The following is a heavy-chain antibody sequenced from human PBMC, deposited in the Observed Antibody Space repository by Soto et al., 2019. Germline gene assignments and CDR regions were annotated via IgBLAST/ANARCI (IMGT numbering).Heavy chain of an antibody. CDR2: IGASGAGT. Sequence: GGSLRLSCAASGSTFSTYAMSWVRQAPGKGLEWVSGIGASGAGTYYADSVKGWFTISRDNSKNTLHLQMNSLRAEDTAVYYCALRKTGSYFDYWGQGTLVTVSS. CDR1: GSTFSTYA. V-gene: IGHV3-23*01. D-gene: IGHD1-26*01. J-gene: IGHJ4*02. CDR3: ALRKTGSYFDY.